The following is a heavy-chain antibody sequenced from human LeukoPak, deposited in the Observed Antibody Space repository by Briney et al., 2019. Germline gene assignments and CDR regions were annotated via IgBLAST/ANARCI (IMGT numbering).Heavy chain of an antibody. J-gene: IGHJ4*02. Sequence: GGSLRLSCAASGFTFSSYGMHWVRQAPGKGLEWVAVIWYDGSNKYYADSVKGRFTISRDNSKNTLYLQMNSLRAEDTAVYYCARDERVSRDSDYWGQGTLVTVSS. CDR3: ARDERVSRDSDY. CDR1: GFTFSSYG. CDR2: IWYDGSNK. D-gene: IGHD3-3*01. V-gene: IGHV3-33*01.